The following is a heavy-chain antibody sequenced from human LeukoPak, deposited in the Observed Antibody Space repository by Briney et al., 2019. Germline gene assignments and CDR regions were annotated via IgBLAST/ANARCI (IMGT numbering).Heavy chain of an antibody. D-gene: IGHD6-19*01. J-gene: IGHJ4*02. CDR2: IRSKAYGGTT. V-gene: IGHV3-49*03. CDR3: TRGPRGAVAGGSNY. CDR1: GFTFGDYA. Sequence: GGSLRLSCTASGFTFGDYAMSWFRQAPGKGLEWVGFIRSKAYGGTTEYAASVKGRFTISRDDSKSIAYLQMNSLKTEDTAVYYCTRGPRGAVAGGSNYWGQGTLVTVSS.